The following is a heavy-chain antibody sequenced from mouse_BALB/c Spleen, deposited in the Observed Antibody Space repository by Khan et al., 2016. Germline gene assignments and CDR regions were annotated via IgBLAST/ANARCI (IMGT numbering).Heavy chain of an antibody. Sequence: EVQLQESGPGLVKPSQSLSLTCTVTGYSITSDYAWNWLRQFPGNKLEWMGYISYSGSTSYNPSLKSRISITRDTSNNQFFLQLNSVTSEDTATYYCARSDYGSKDAMDYWGQGTSVTVSS. CDR3: ARSDYGSKDAMDY. J-gene: IGHJ4*01. V-gene: IGHV3-2*02. CDR1: GYSITSDYA. CDR2: ISYSGST. D-gene: IGHD1-1*01.